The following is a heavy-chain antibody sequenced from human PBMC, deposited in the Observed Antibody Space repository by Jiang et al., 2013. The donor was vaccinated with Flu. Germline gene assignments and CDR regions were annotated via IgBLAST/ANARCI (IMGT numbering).Heavy chain of an antibody. CDR2: IYYSGST. CDR3: ARGYYYDSSGYFYGYYFDY. J-gene: IGHJ4*02. CDR1: GGSISSGDYY. D-gene: IGHD3-22*01. Sequence: GLVKPSQTLSLTCTVSGGSISSGDYYWSWIRQPPGKGLEWIGYIYYSGSTYYNPSLKSRVTISVDTSKNQFSLKLSSVTAADTAVYYCARGYYYDSSGYFYGYYFDYWGQGTLVTVSS. V-gene: IGHV4-30-4*01.